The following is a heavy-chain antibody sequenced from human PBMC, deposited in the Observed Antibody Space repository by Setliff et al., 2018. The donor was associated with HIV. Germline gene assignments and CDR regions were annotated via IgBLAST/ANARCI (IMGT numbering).Heavy chain of an antibody. CDR1: GFTVSSNY. J-gene: IGHJ4*03. Sequence: VGSLRLSCAASGFTVSSNYMNWVRQAPGKGLEWVSIIYSGGTTYYADSVKGRFTISRDNSKNTLYLQMNSLRVEDTAVYHCARSPQGGYFDYWGQGTLVTSPQ. CDR3: ARSPQGGYFDY. CDR2: IYSGGTT. V-gene: IGHV3-53*01.